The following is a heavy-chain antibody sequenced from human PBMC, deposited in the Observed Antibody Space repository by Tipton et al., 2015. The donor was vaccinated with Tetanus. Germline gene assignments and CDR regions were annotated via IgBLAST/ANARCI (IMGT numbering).Heavy chain of an antibody. D-gene: IGHD6-25*01. CDR1: GGSISSGDYY. Sequence: LRLSCTVSGGSISSGDYYWSWIRQPPGKGLEWVGYIYYSGSTYYNPSLKSRVTISVDTSKNQFSLKLSSVTAADTAVYYCAREKAGSSWGQGTLVTVSS. J-gene: IGHJ5*02. CDR3: AREKAGSS. V-gene: IGHV4-30-4*01. CDR2: IYYSGST.